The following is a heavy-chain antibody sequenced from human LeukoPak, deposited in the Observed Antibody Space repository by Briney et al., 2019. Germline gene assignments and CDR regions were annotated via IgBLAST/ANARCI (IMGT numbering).Heavy chain of an antibody. CDR1: GFTFSSYS. CDR2: ISNSGTII. V-gene: IGHV3-48*01. Sequence: GGSLRLSCAASGFTFSSYSMNWVRQAPGKGLEWVSYISNSGTIIYYADSVKGRFTISRDNAKNSLYLQMNSLRAEDTAVYYCARRDCDSIKCRGSNWFDPWGQGTLVSVSS. D-gene: IGHD3-22*01. J-gene: IGHJ5*02. CDR3: ARRDCDSIKCRGSNWFDP.